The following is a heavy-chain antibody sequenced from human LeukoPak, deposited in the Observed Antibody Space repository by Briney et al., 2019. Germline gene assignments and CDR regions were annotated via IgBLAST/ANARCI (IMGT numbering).Heavy chain of an antibody. CDR1: GGSFSGYY. V-gene: IGHV4-34*01. Sequence: SETLSLTCAVYGGSFSGYYWSWIRQPPGKGLEWIGEINHSGSTNYNPSLKSRVTISVDTSKNQFSLKLSSVTAADTAVYYCARHAPDYDFWSGLWSYPNGNYYYYMDVWGKGTTVTVSS. J-gene: IGHJ6*03. D-gene: IGHD3-3*01. CDR3: ARHAPDYDFWSGLWSYPNGNYYYYMDV. CDR2: INHSGST.